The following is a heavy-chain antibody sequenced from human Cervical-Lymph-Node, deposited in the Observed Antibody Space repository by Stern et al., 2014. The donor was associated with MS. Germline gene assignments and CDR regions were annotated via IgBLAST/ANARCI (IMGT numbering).Heavy chain of an antibody. CDR1: GGSISSGDYS. CDR3: ARIFGGNFDN. Sequence: VQLVESGSGLVKPSQTLSLTCAVSGGSISSGDYSWRWIRQPPGKSLEWVGYIVHSGSTYYNPSLKSRVSISVDRSKNQFSLKLSSVTAADTAMYYCARIFGGNFDNWGQGTLVTVSS. CDR2: IVHSGST. V-gene: IGHV4-30-2*01. D-gene: IGHD4-23*01. J-gene: IGHJ4*02.